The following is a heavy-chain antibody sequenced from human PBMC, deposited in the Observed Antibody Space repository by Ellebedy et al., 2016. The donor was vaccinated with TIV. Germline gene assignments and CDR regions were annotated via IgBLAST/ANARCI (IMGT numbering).Heavy chain of an antibody. D-gene: IGHD2-15*01. CDR1: GGSISSSSYY. CDR2: IYYSGST. CDR3: ARTMVVAPLGWFDP. J-gene: IGHJ5*02. V-gene: IGHV4-39*07. Sequence: SETLSLXXTVSGGSISSSSYYWGWIRQPPGKGLEWIGSIYYSGSTYYNPSLKSRVTISVDTSKNQFSLKLSSVTAADTAVYYCARTMVVAPLGWFDPWGQGTLVTVSS.